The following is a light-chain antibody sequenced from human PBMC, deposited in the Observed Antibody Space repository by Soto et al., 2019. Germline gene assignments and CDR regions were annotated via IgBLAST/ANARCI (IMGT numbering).Light chain of an antibody. Sequence: EVVLTQSPGTLSLSPGESAALSCRTSQSVGSSYLAWYQHKPGQAPRLLIYGASNRATGIPDRFSGSGSGTVFTLTVSRLEPEDSAVYYCQQYGYSPFNFGPGTRLEIK. CDR1: QSVGSSY. CDR3: QQYGYSPFN. J-gene: IGKJ5*01. V-gene: IGKV3-20*01. CDR2: GAS.